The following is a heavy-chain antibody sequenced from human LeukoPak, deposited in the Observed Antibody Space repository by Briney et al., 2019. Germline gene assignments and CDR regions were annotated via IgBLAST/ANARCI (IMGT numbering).Heavy chain of an antibody. Sequence: GGSLRLSCAASEFTFSSYQMNWVRQAQGKGLEWVSYISTSGRTIYYADSVKGRFTISRDNAKNSLYLQMNSLRVEDTAVYYCTRDPRGATGFDYWGQGTLVTVSS. D-gene: IGHD1-26*01. J-gene: IGHJ4*02. CDR2: ISTSGRTI. CDR3: TRDPRGATGFDY. V-gene: IGHV3-48*03. CDR1: EFTFSSYQ.